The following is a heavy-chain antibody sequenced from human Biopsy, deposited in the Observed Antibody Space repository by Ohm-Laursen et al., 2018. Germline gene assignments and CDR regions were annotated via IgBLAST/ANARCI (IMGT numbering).Heavy chain of an antibody. CDR1: GGSISNNNYY. D-gene: IGHD4-23*01. CDR3: ARGSNEYGGLYFPH. Sequence: SETLSLTCTVSGGSISNNNYYWGWIRRPPGKGLEWIGHISHTGYTSYKSSLKSRVTISLDTSRKHFSLRLTSLAAADTAVYYCARGSNEYGGLYFPHWGQGTLVTVSS. V-gene: IGHV4-61*05. CDR2: ISHTGYT. J-gene: IGHJ1*01.